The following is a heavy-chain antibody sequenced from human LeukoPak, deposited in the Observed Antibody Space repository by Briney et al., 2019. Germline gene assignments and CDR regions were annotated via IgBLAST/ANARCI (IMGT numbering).Heavy chain of an antibody. Sequence: SETLSLTCTVSGYSISSGYYWGWIRQPPGKGLEWIGSIYHSGSTYYNPSLKSRVTISVDTSKNQFSLQLNSVTPEDTAVYYCARVGIVGATDAFDIWGQGTMVTVSS. CDR3: ARVGIVGATDAFDI. V-gene: IGHV4-38-2*02. CDR2: IYHSGST. D-gene: IGHD1-26*01. J-gene: IGHJ3*02. CDR1: GYSISSGYY.